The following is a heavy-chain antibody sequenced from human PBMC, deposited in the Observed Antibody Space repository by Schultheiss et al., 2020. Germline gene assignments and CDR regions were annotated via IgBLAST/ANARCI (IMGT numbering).Heavy chain of an antibody. CDR1: GGSISSGGYS. CDR3: ARALTGWFDP. CDR2: IYHSEST. Sequence: SETLSLTCAVSGGSISSGGYSWSWIRQPPGKGLEWIGYIYHSESTYYNPSLKSRVTISVDRSKNQFSLKLSSVTAADTAVYYCARALTGWFDPWGQGTLVTVSS. D-gene: IGHD3-9*01. V-gene: IGHV4-30-2*01. J-gene: IGHJ5*02.